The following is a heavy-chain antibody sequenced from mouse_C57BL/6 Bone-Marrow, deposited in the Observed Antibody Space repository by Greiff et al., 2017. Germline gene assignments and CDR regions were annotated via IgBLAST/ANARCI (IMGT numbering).Heavy chain of an antibody. Sequence: VKLMESGPELARPGASVKLSCKASGYTFTSYGLSWVKQRTGQGLEWFGEIFPRSGNTYYNEQFKGKATLTADKSSITAYMELRSLTSEDSAVYFCARSPRYFDVWGTGTTVTVSS. CDR3: ARSPRYFDV. CDR2: IFPRSGNT. CDR1: GYTFTSYG. J-gene: IGHJ1*03. V-gene: IGHV1-81*01.